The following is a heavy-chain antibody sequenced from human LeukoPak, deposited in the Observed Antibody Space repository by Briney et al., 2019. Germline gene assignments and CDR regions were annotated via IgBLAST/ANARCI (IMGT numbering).Heavy chain of an antibody. J-gene: IGHJ4*02. CDR3: ARDLGSIWFGEPIDY. D-gene: IGHD3-10*01. V-gene: IGHV3-30*02. CDR2: IRYDGSNE. CDR1: GFTFSSYG. Sequence: PGGSLRLSCAASGFTFSSYGMHWVRQAPGKGLEWVSFIRYDGSNEYYADSVRGRFTISRDNSKNTPYLQMNSLRAEDTAVYYCARDLGSIWFGEPIDYWGQGTLVTVSS.